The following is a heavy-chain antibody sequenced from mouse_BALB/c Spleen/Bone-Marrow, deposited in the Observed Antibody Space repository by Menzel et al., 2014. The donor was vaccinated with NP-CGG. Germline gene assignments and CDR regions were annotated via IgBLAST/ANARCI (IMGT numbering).Heavy chain of an antibody. CDR3: ARRGTMITAGPFAY. V-gene: IGHV5-17*02. D-gene: IGHD2-4*01. J-gene: IGHJ3*01. CDR1: GFTFSSFG. CDR2: VSSGSNTI. Sequence: VQLQQPGGGLVQPGGSRKLSCAASGFTFSSFGMRWIRQAPEKGLEWVAYVSSGSNTIYYEDTVKGRFTISRDNPKNTLFLQMTSLRSEDTAMYYCARRGTMITAGPFAYWGQGTLVTVSA.